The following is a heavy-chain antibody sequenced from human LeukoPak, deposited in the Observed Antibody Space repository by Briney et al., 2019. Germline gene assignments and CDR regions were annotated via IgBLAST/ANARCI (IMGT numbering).Heavy chain of an antibody. V-gene: IGHV3-74*01. CDR1: GFTFSNYW. CDR2: INSDGSST. D-gene: IGHD3-10*01. CDR3: AREVGSGNSDRYFDY. Sequence: GGSLRLSCAASGFTFSNYWMHWVRQAPGKGLVWVSRINSDGSSTTYADSVKGRFNISRDNAKNTLYLQMNSLRAEDTALYYCAREVGSGNSDRYFDYWGQGTLVTVSS. J-gene: IGHJ4*02.